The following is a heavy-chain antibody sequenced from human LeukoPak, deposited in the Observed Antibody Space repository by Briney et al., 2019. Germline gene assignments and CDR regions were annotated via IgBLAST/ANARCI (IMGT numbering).Heavy chain of an antibody. CDR1: GFTFSSYW. J-gene: IGHJ4*02. V-gene: IGHV3-48*04. CDR2: INTGSSTI. CDR3: ARDLIAATDY. Sequence: GGSLRLSCAASGFTFSSYWMSWVRQAPGRGLEWVSYINTGSSTIYYADSVKGRFTTSRDNAKNSLFLQMNSLRAEDTAVYYCARDLIAATDYWGQGTLVTVSS. D-gene: IGHD6-13*01.